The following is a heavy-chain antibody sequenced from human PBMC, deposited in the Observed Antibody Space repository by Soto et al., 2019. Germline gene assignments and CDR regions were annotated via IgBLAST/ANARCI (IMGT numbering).Heavy chain of an antibody. V-gene: IGHV3-30*18. CDR3: AKGDWTDAPGYFEY. CDR2: ISFDGLNE. J-gene: IGHJ4*02. Sequence: QVHLLESGGGVAQPGRSLRLSCAASGFMFNNYGMHWVRQAPGKGLEWVALISFDGLNEYYADSVKGRFTISRDNSRNALFLQMNSRGAEGSAVYNWAKGDWTDAPGYFEYWGQGTLVTVSS. D-gene: IGHD1-1*01. CDR1: GFMFNNYG.